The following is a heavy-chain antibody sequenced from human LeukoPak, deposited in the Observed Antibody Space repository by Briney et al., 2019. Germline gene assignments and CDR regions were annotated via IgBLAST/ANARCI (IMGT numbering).Heavy chain of an antibody. V-gene: IGHV3-21*01. D-gene: IGHD2-2*01. CDR3: ARDEYASSPGYFDY. CDR1: GFTLSSYS. CDR2: ISSSGSYI. J-gene: IGHJ4*02. Sequence: GGSLRLSCAASGFTLSSYSMNWVRQAPGKGLEWVSCISSSGSYIYYADSVKGRFTISRDNAKNSLYLQMNNMRAEDTAVYYCARDEYASSPGYFDYWGQGTLVTVSS.